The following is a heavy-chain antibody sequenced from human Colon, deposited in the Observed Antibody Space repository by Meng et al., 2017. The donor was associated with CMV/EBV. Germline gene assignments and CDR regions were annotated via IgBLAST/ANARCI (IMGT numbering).Heavy chain of an antibody. CDR2: ISYDGSSE. CDR1: ALTFSCYA. D-gene: IGHD2-15*01. CDR3: ARDIGRFCTGGTCYARPYLYDLDV. J-gene: IGHJ6*02. Sequence: GESLKISCAASALTFSCYAMHWVRQAPGKGLEWVAVISYDGSSEYYADSVKGRFTISRDNSKNTLYLQVISLRAEDTAVYYCARDIGRFCTGGTCYARPYLYDLDVWGQGTTVTVSS. V-gene: IGHV3-30-3*01.